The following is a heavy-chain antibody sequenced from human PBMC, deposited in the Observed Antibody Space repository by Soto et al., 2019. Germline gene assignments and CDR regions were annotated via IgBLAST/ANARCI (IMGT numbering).Heavy chain of an antibody. CDR1: GFTFSSYA. CDR3: ARGGSGSYKDGMDV. J-gene: IGHJ6*02. Sequence: QVQLVESGGGVVQPGRSLRLSCAASGFTFSSYAMHWVRQAPGKGLEWVAVISYDGSNKYYADSVKGRFTISRDNSKNTLYLQMNSLRAEDAAVYYCARGGSGSYKDGMDVWGQGTTVTVSS. V-gene: IGHV3-30-3*01. CDR2: ISYDGSNK. D-gene: IGHD6-19*01.